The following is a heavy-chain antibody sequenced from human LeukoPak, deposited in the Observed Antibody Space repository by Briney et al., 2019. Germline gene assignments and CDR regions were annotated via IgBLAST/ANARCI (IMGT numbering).Heavy chain of an antibody. J-gene: IGHJ4*02. CDR2: IYYSGST. CDR3: ARQSIAARSFDY. CDR1: GGSISSGGYY. Sequence: SQTLSLTCTVSGGSISSGGYYWSWIRQHPGKGLEWIGYIYYSGSTYYNPSLKSRVTISVDTSKNQFSLKLSSVTTADTAVYYCARQSIAARSFDYWGQGTLVTVSS. V-gene: IGHV4-31*03. D-gene: IGHD6-6*01.